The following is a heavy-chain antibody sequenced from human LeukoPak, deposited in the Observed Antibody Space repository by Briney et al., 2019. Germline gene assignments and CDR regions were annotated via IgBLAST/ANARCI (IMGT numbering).Heavy chain of an antibody. CDR1: GFTFSSYA. CDR2: ISGSGGNT. Sequence: PGGSLRLSCAASGFTFSSYAMSWVRQAPGKGLEWVSTISGSGGNTYYADSVKGRFTISRDNSKNTLYLQLNSLRVEDTALYYCAKGCGGDCYYFDYWGQGTQVTVSS. V-gene: IGHV3-23*01. J-gene: IGHJ4*02. CDR3: AKGCGGDCYYFDY. D-gene: IGHD2-21*02.